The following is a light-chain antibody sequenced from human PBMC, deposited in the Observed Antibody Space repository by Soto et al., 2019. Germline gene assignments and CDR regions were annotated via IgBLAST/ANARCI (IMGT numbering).Light chain of an antibody. V-gene: IGKV3-11*01. J-gene: IGKJ4*01. CDR3: QQRSKWSPT. CDR2: DAS. Sequence: EIVLTQSPATLSLSPGERATLSCRASQSVSSYLAWYQQKPGQAPRLLIYDASNRATGIPARFSGGGSGTDFTLTISSLEPEDFAVYYCQQRSKWSPTFGGGTKVEIK. CDR1: QSVSSY.